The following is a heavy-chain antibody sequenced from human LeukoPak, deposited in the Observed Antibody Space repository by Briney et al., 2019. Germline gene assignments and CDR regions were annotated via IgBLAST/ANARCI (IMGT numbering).Heavy chain of an antibody. CDR2: IYYSGNT. J-gene: IGHJ5*02. CDR1: GGSISSSGSY. Sequence: PSETLSLTCTVSGGSISSSGSYWGWIRQPPGKGLEWIGSIYYSGNTYNPSLKSRVTISVDTSKNQFSLNLTSVNAADTAIYYCARVMAARRADLNWFDPWGQGTLVTVSS. D-gene: IGHD6-6*01. V-gene: IGHV4-39*07. CDR3: ARVMAARRADLNWFDP.